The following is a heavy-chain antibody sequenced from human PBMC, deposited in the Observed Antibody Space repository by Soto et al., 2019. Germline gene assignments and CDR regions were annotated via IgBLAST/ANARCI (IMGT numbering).Heavy chain of an antibody. Sequence: SETLSLTCAVYGGSFSGYYWSWIRQPPGKGLEWIGEINHSGSTNYNPSLKSRVTISVDTSKNQFSLKLSSVTAADTAVYYCARGGYYNWNRYFDYWGQGTLVTVSS. CDR3: ARGGYYNWNRYFDY. D-gene: IGHD1-20*01. V-gene: IGHV4-34*01. J-gene: IGHJ4*02. CDR2: INHSGST. CDR1: GGSFSGYY.